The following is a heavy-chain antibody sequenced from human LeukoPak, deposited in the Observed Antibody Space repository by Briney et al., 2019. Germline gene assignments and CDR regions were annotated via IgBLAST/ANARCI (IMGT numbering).Heavy chain of an antibody. CDR3: AKWGAQSGSYRVVDC. CDR1: GITFRSYA. J-gene: IGHJ4*02. Sequence: GGSLRLSCAASGITFRSYAMSWVRQARGKGLEWVSAINGDGGSTYYADSVKGRFTISRDNSNNTLFLQMNSLRVEDTAVYYCAKWGAQSGSYRVVDCWGRGTLVTVSS. D-gene: IGHD3-10*01. V-gene: IGHV3-23*01. CDR2: INGDGGST.